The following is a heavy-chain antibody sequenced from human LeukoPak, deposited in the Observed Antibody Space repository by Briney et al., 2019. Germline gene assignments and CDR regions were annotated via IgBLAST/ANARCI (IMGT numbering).Heavy chain of an antibody. D-gene: IGHD3-22*01. CDR2: INHSGST. CDR3: ARDQDDSSGYYDPNFDY. Sequence: PSETLSLTCAVYGGSFSGYYWSWIRQPPGKGLEWIGEINHSGSTNYNPSLKSRVTISVDTSKNQFSLKLSSVTAADTAVYYCARDQDDSSGYYDPNFDYWGQGTLVTVSS. V-gene: IGHV4-34*01. CDR1: GGSFSGYY. J-gene: IGHJ4*02.